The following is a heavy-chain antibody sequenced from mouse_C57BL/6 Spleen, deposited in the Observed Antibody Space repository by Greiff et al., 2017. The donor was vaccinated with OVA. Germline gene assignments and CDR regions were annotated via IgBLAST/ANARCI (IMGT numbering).Heavy chain of an antibody. J-gene: IGHJ4*01. CDR3: ARERGLHPYYYARDN. CDR1: GYAFTNYL. V-gene: IGHV1-54*01. D-gene: IGHD2-2*01. CDR2: INPGSGGT. Sequence: QVQLQQSGAELVRPGTSVKVSCKASGYAFTNYLIEWVKQRPGQGLEWIGVINPGSGGTNYNEKFKGKATLTADKSSSTAYMQLSSLTSEDSAVYFCARERGLHPYYYARDNGVKGPQSPSPQ.